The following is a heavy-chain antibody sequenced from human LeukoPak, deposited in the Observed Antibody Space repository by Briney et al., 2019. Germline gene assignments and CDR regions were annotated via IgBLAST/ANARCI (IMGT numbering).Heavy chain of an antibody. CDR1: GYTVTSYD. V-gene: IGHV1-8*01. D-gene: IGHD1-26*01. Sequence: APGKVSGKASGYTVTSYDINWGRQAAGQGVEWRGWMNPNSGNTGYAQKFQGRVTMTRTTSLRTAYMELSSLRSEDTAVYYCASPVGATSNHFDYWGQGTLVTVSS. CDR2: MNPNSGNT. J-gene: IGHJ4*02. CDR3: ASPVGATSNHFDY.